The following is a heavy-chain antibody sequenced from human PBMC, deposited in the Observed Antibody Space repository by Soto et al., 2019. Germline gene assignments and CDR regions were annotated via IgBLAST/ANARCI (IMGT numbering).Heavy chain of an antibody. D-gene: IGHD6-19*01. CDR3: EKAYSSGWSEDHFDY. CDR2: ISWNSGSI. Sequence: EVQLVESGGGLVQPGRSLRLSCAASGFTFDDYAMHWVRQAPGKGLEWVSGISWNSGSIGYADSVKGRFTISRDNAKNSLYLQMNSLRAEDTALYYCEKAYSSGWSEDHFDYWGQGTLVTVSS. V-gene: IGHV3-9*01. CDR1: GFTFDDYA. J-gene: IGHJ4*02.